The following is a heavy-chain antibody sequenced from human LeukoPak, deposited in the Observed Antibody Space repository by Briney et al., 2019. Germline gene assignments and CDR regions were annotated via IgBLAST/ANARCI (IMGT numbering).Heavy chain of an antibody. CDR2: VNRDGTEK. J-gene: IGHJ4*02. V-gene: IGHV3-7*04. CDR3: VRGDWYFES. D-gene: IGHD2-21*01. CDR1: GFNFSDSR. Sequence: PGGSLRLSCVTSGFNFSDSRMTWVRQAPGKGLQWVANVNRDGTEKHFLDSVEGRFTISRDNAKKSLYLQMSSLRPQDTAVYFCVRGDWYFESWGQGTLATVSS.